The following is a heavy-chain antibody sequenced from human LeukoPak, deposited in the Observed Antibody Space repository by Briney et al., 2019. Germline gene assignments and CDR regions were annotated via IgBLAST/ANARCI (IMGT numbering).Heavy chain of an antibody. D-gene: IGHD3-10*01. Sequence: SETLSLTCTVSGYSISSGYYWGWIRQPPGKGLEWIGSIYHSGSTYYNPSLKSRVTISVDTSKNQFSLKLSSVTAADTAVYYCVREAWFGELLYSGWFDPWGQGTLVTVSS. J-gene: IGHJ5*02. CDR1: GYSISSGYY. CDR2: IYHSGST. CDR3: VREAWFGELLYSGWFDP. V-gene: IGHV4-38-2*02.